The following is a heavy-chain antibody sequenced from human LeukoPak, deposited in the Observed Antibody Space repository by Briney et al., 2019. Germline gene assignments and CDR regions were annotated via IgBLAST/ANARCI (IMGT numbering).Heavy chain of an antibody. D-gene: IGHD5-12*01. J-gene: IGHJ4*02. V-gene: IGHV1-46*01. CDR1: GYTFTSYY. CDR3: ARDRGGYEYDY. Sequence: GASVKVSCKASGYTFTSYYMHWVRQAPGQGLEWMGIINPSGGSTSYAQKFQGRVTMTRDTSISTAYMELSRLRSDDTAVYYCARDRGGYEYDYWGQGTLVTVSS. CDR2: INPSGGST.